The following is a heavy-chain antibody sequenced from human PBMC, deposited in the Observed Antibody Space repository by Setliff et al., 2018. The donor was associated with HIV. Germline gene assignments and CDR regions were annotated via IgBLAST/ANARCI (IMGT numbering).Heavy chain of an antibody. CDR1: GGSASNSRYY. CDR2: IHYNEKT. J-gene: IGHJ4*02. CDR3: SNWNTTVDADS. V-gene: IGHV4-39*07. Sequence: SETLSLTCTVSGGSASNSRYYWAWIRQPPGKGLEYIGSIHYNEKTNYIPSLKSRVTMSLDTSKNQFSLNLNSVTAADTAVYYCSNWNTTVDADSWGQGTLVTVS. D-gene: IGHD1-1*01.